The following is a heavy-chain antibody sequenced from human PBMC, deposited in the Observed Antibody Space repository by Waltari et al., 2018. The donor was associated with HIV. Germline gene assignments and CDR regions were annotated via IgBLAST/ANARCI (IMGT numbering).Heavy chain of an antibody. Sequence: QVQLLQSATVMKRPGASVTVSCGTSGYKFVDYYLHWVRQAPGQGLQWMAGGNPNGGATNSAQEFQSSVFLTRDTSTRTVYMDLYRLTSDDTAIYYCARAPLWVSFRYFDYWGQGTLVTVSP. CDR1: GYKFVDYY. J-gene: IGHJ4*02. D-gene: IGHD7-27*01. CDR2: GNPNGGAT. V-gene: IGHV1-2*02. CDR3: ARAPLWVSFRYFDY.